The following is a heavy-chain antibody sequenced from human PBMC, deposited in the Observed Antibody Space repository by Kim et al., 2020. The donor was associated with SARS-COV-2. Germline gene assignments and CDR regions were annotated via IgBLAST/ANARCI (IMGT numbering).Heavy chain of an antibody. V-gene: IGHV3-66*01. J-gene: IGHJ4*02. CDR3: AREPSNYFDY. Sequence: STYYADSVKGRFTNTRDDSKNTVYLHMNSLRAEDTALYFCAREPSNYFDYWGQGTLVTVSS. CDR2: ST.